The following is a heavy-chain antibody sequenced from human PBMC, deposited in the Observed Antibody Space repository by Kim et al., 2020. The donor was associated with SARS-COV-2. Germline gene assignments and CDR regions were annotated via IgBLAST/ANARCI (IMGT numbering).Heavy chain of an antibody. D-gene: IGHD6-13*01. CDR2: ISAYNGNT. V-gene: IGHV1-18*01. CDR3: ARGPIGGSSWCGTIFDY. CDR1: GYTFTSYG. J-gene: IGHJ4*02. Sequence: ASVKVSCKASGYTFTSYGISWVRQAPGQGLEWMGWISAYNGNTNYAQKLQGRVTMTTDTSTSTAYMELRSLRSDDTAVYYCARGPIGGSSWCGTIFDYWGQGTLVTVSS.